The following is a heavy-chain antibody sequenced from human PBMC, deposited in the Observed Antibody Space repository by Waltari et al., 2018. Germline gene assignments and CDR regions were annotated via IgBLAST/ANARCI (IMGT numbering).Heavy chain of an antibody. CDR1: GGSINSGSYS. Sequence: QLQLQESGPGLVKPSQTLSLTCTVSGGSINSGSYSCSWIRQPAGKGLEWIGCIYTSGSTNYNPTRKSRVTISVDTSKNQFSLNLSSVTAADTAVYYCARGPLLSKVDYWGQGTLVTVSS. V-gene: IGHV4-61*02. CDR3: ARGPLLSKVDY. J-gene: IGHJ4*02. D-gene: IGHD1-26*01. CDR2: IYTSGST.